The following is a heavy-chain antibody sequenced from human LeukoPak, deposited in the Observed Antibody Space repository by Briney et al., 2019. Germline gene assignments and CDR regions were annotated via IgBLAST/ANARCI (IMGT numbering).Heavy chain of an antibody. CDR3: ARGVDYYGV. V-gene: IGHV4-34*01. Sequence: KTSETLSLTCAVYGGSFSGYYWNWIRQPPGKGLEWIGEINHSGGTNYNPSLKSRVTISVDTSKKQFSLKLSSVTAADTAVYYCARGVDYYGVWGQGTLVTVSS. D-gene: IGHD3-10*01. J-gene: IGHJ4*02. CDR1: GGSFSGYY. CDR2: INHSGGT.